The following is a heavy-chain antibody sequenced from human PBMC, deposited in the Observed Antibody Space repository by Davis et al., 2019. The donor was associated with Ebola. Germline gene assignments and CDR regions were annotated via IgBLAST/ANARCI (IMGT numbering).Heavy chain of an antibody. CDR3: ARDYSYDSSGYYDY. D-gene: IGHD3-22*01. V-gene: IGHV4/OR15-8*01. CDR2: IYHSGST. Sequence: ESLKISCVASGFSFSYSSMNWVRQPPGKGLEWIGEIYHSGSTNYNPSLKSRVTISVDTSKNQFSLKLSSVTAADTAVYYCARDYSYDSSGYYDYWGQGTLVTVSS. CDR1: GFSFSYSS. J-gene: IGHJ4*02.